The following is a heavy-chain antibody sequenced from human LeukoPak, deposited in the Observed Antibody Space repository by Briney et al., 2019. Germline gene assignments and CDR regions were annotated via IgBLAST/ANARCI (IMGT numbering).Heavy chain of an antibody. CDR1: GYTLTELS. D-gene: IGHD6-6*01. J-gene: IGHJ1*01. V-gene: IGHV1-24*01. CDR3: ARDLAHSSSSDFQH. CDR2: FDPEDGET. Sequence: ASVKVSCKVSGYTLTELSMHWVRQAPGKGLEWMGGFDPEDGETIYAQKFQGRVTMTEDTSTDTAYMELSSLRSEDTAVYYCARDLAHSSSSDFQHWGQGTLVTVSS.